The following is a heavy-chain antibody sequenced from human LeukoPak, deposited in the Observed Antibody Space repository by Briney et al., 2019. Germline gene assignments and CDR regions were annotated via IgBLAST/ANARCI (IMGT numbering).Heavy chain of an antibody. J-gene: IGHJ3*02. V-gene: IGHV3-21*01. CDR3: ARDGRLQGDTHAFDI. CDR2: ISSSSYI. D-gene: IGHD5-24*01. Sequence: GGSLRLSCAASGFMFSSYSMNWVRQAPGKGLEWVSSISSSSYIYYADSVKGRFTISRDNAKNSLYLQMNSLRAEDTTVYYCARDGRLQGDTHAFDIWGQGTMVTVSS. CDR1: GFMFSSYS.